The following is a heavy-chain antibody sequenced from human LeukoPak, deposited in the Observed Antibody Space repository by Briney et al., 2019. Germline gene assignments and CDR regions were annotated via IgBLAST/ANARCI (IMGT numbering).Heavy chain of an antibody. D-gene: IGHD3-22*01. V-gene: IGHV3-74*01. CDR1: GFTFSSYW. CDR2: INSDGSST. J-gene: IGHJ4*02. CDR3: ARGRGYYDSSGMLDY. Sequence: GGSLRLSCAASGFTFSSYWMHWVRQAPGKGLVWVSRINSDGSSTSYADSVKGRFTISRENAKNTLYLQMNSLRAEDTAVYYCARGRGYYDSSGMLDYWGQGTLVTVSS.